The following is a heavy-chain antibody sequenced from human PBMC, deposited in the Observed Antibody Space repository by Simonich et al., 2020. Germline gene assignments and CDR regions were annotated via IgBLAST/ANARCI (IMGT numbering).Heavy chain of an antibody. CDR1: GYTFPSYD. J-gene: IGHJ4*02. D-gene: IGHD2-15*01. CDR3: ARGRGGMSRGYVDY. V-gene: IGHV1-8*03. CDR2: MNPNSDNT. Sequence: QVQLVQSGAEVKKPWASVKVSCKASGYTFPSYDINWVPKATGQGLEWMGWMNPNSDNTSYAQKFQGRVTITRNTAISTAYMERSSLRSEDTAVYYCARGRGGMSRGYVDYWGQGTLVTVSS.